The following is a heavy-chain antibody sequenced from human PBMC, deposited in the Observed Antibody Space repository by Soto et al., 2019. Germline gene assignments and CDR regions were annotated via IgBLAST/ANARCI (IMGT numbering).Heavy chain of an antibody. Sequence: PSETLSLTCTVSGGSISSATHYWNWIRQHPGKGREWIGYVSSSGTSYYSPSLKRRAFMSVDTSKNVFSLKLSSVTAEDTGIYYGIGRLPSIYKYFDSWGQGTQVTVSS. V-gene: IGHV4-31*02. CDR2: VSSSGTS. J-gene: IGHJ4*02. CDR1: GGSISSATHY. CDR3: IGRLPSIYKYFDS. D-gene: IGHD1-1*01.